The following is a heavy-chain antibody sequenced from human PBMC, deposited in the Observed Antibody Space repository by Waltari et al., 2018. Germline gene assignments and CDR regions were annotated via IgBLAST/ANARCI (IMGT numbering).Heavy chain of an antibody. D-gene: IGHD3-3*02. J-gene: IGHJ4*02. V-gene: IGHV3-53*02. CDR3: AKGTIFAGALDY. Sequence: EVHLVETGGGLIQPGGSVRLSCAVSGFTVSSSYMVWVRQAPGKGLELVSYLSAGCDTYFAVSLQGRVTISRDDSKNSLFLQMNSLSAADTAVYYCAKGTIFAGALDYWGQGALVTVSS. CDR1: GFTVSSSY. CDR2: LSAGCDT.